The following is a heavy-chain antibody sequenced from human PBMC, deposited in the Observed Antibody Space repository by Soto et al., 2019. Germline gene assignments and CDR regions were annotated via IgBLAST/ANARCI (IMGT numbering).Heavy chain of an antibody. J-gene: IGHJ1*01. D-gene: IGHD2-15*01. Sequence: SETLSLTCSVSGEYISSGYYWGWIRQPPGRGLEWIGSIYHNGKTYYNPSLKSRVTISVDTSKNQLSLKVTSVTAADTALYYCARDGCSGGSCYLFQHWGQGTLVTVSS. CDR2: IYHNGKT. CDR3: ARDGCSGGSCYLFQH. V-gene: IGHV4-38-2*02. CDR1: GEYISSGYY.